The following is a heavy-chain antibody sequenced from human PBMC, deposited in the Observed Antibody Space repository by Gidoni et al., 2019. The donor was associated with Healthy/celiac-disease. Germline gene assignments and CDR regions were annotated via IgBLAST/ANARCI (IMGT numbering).Heavy chain of an antibody. CDR3: APTKGAGTTYYFDY. CDR2: ISGSGGSK. V-gene: IGHV3-23*01. CDR1: GFTFSSYA. Sequence: EVQLFESVGGLVQPGVSLRLACAPSGFTFSSYAMSWVLQAPGKGLEWVSDISGSGGSKYYADSVKGRFTISRDNSKNTLYLQMNSLRAEDTAVYYCAPTKGAGTTYYFDYWGQGTLVTVSS. D-gene: IGHD4-4*01. J-gene: IGHJ4*02.